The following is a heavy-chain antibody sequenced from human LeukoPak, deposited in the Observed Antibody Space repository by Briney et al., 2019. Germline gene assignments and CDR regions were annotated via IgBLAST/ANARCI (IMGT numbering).Heavy chain of an antibody. CDR3: ATDGEMATILADAFDI. CDR1: GYTLTELS. D-gene: IGHD5-24*01. CDR2: VDPEDGET. J-gene: IGHJ3*02. V-gene: IGHV1-24*01. Sequence: GASVNVSCKVSGYTLTELSMHWVGQAPGKGRDWMGGVDPEDGETIYAQKFQGRVTMTEDTSTDTAYMELSSLRSEDTAVYYCATDGEMATILADAFDIWGQGTMVTVSS.